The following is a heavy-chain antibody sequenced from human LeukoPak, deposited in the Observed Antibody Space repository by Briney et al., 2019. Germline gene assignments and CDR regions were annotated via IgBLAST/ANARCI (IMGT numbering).Heavy chain of an antibody. J-gene: IGHJ3*02. CDR1: GVSFSGYY. Sequence: SETLSLTCAVYGVSFSGYYWSWIRQPPGKGLEWIGEINHSGSTNYNPSLKSRVTISVGTSKNQFSLKLSSVTAADTAVYYCARDTYCSGGSCYYYAFDIWGQGTMVTVSS. D-gene: IGHD2-15*01. CDR3: ARDTYCSGGSCYYYAFDI. V-gene: IGHV4-34*01. CDR2: INHSGST.